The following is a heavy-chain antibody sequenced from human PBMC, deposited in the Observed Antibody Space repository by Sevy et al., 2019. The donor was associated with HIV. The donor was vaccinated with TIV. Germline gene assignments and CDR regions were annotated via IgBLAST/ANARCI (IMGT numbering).Heavy chain of an antibody. Sequence: GGSQRLSCAVSGFTLTTYAMHWVRQAPGKGLEWMAVTSYHHMNKYYAASVKGRFTISRDNSNNILYLQMNSLRPEDTAVYYCVRDGVPLTSHDSSGYLRTLDYWGQGTLVTVSS. J-gene: IGHJ4*02. D-gene: IGHD3-22*01. CDR3: VRDGVPLTSHDSSGYLRTLDY. CDR1: GFTLTTYA. CDR2: TSYHHMNK. V-gene: IGHV3-30*04.